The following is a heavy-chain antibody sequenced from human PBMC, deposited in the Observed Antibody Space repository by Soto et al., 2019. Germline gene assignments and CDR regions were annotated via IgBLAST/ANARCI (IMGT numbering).Heavy chain of an antibody. CDR1: GGSISSGGYS. V-gene: IGHV4-30-2*01. D-gene: IGHD2-2*02. CDR2: IYHSGST. CDR3: ARANCSSKSCYTHYGMDV. Sequence: SETLSLTCAVSGGSISSGGYSWSWIRQPPGKGLEWIGYIYHSGSTYYNPSLKSRVTISVDRSKNQFSLKLSSVTAADTAVYYCARANCSSKSCYTHYGMDVCGQGPTVTVYS. J-gene: IGHJ6*02.